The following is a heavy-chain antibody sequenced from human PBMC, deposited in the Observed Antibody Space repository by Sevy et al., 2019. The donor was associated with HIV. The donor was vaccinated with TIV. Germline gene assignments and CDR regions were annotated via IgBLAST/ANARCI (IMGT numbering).Heavy chain of an antibody. CDR3: AREMVAANIFDAFDI. V-gene: IGHV3-11*04. CDR1: GFTFSDYY. J-gene: IGHJ3*02. CDR2: ISSSGSTI. Sequence: GESLKISCAASGFTFSDYYMSWIRQAPGKGLEWVSYISSSGSTIYYADSVKGRFTISRDNAKNSLYLQMNSLRAEDTAVYYCAREMVAANIFDAFDIWGQGTMVTVSS. D-gene: IGHD2-15*01.